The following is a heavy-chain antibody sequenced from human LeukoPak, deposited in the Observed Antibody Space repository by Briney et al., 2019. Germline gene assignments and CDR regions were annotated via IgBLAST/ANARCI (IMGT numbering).Heavy chain of an antibody. D-gene: IGHD3-10*01. V-gene: IGHV4-39*07. J-gene: IGHJ4*02. CDR1: GGSISSSSYY. CDR2: IYYSGST. CDR3: ARGYYYGSGSYSDFDY. Sequence: PSETLSLTCTVSGGSISSSSYYWGWIRQPPGKGLEWIGSIYYSGSTYYNPSLKSRVTISVDTSKNQFSLKLSSVTAADTAVYYCARGYYYGSGSYSDFDYWGQGTLVTVSS.